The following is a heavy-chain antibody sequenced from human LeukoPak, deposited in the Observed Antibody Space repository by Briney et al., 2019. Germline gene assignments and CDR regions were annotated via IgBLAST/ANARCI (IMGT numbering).Heavy chain of an antibody. CDR2: ISAYNGNT. Sequence: ASVKVSCKASVYTFTSYGISWVRQAPGQGLEWMGWISAYNGNTNYAQKLQGRVTMTRDTSISTAYMELSRLRSDDTAVYYCAGTVTTPGEAFDIWGQGTMVTVSS. CDR3: AGTVTTPGEAFDI. CDR1: VYTFTSYG. V-gene: IGHV1-18*01. D-gene: IGHD4-17*01. J-gene: IGHJ3*02.